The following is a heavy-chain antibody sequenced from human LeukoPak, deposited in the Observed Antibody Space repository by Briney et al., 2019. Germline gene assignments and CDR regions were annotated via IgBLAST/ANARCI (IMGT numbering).Heavy chain of an antibody. Sequence: GESLKISCKGSGYSFTSYWIGWVRQMPGKGLEWMGVIYPGDSNVRYSPSFQGQVTISADKSITTAYLQWSSLKASDTAMYYCARHATSDTGSYYNDYWGQGTLVTVSS. CDR3: ARHATSDTGSYYNDY. CDR2: IYPGDSNV. CDR1: GYSFTSYW. D-gene: IGHD1-26*01. J-gene: IGHJ4*02. V-gene: IGHV5-51*01.